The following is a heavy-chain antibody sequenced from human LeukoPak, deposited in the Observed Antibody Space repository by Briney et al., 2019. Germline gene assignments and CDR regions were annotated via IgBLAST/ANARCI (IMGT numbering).Heavy chain of an antibody. CDR2: IYYSGTT. V-gene: IGHV4-39*01. CDR1: GGSISSSNYY. Sequence: SETLSLTCTVSGGSISSSNYYWGWIRQPPGKGLERIGSIYYSGTTYYNSSLKSRVIISVDTSKNQFSLKLTSVTATDTAVYYCARHEAQDFDYWGQGTPVTVSS. CDR3: ARHEAQDFDY. J-gene: IGHJ4*02.